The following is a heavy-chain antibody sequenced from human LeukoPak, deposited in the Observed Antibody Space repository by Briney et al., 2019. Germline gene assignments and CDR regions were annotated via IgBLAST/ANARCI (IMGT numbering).Heavy chain of an antibody. CDR1: GGAFSGYF. D-gene: IGHD3-10*01. Sequence: SETLSLTCAVYGGAFSGYFWTWIRQPPGKGLEWIGEINHSGGTNCNPSLKSRVTISVDTSKNQFSLNLTSVTAADTATYYCARGSALTMGIDPWGQGTLVTVSS. CDR3: ARGSALTMGIDP. V-gene: IGHV4-34*01. J-gene: IGHJ5*01. CDR2: INHSGGT.